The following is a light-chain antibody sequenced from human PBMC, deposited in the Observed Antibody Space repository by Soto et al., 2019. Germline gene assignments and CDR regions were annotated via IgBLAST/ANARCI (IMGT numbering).Light chain of an antibody. J-gene: IGKJ4*01. V-gene: IGKV3-11*01. CDR1: QSVSNY. CDR3: QQRSNWPPFT. Sequence: EIVLTQSPATLSLSPGERATLSCRASQSVSNYLGWYQQKPGQAPRLLIYDASNRATGIPARFSGSGSGTEFTLTISSLEPEDFAVYCCQQRSNWPPFTFGGGTKVEIK. CDR2: DAS.